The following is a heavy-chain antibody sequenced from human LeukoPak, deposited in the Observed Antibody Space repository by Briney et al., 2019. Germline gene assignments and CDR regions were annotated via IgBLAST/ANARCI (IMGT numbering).Heavy chain of an antibody. V-gene: IGHV4-61*02. CDR2: IYTSGST. D-gene: IGHD3-22*01. Sequence: PSQTLSLTCTVSGGSISSGSYYWSWIRQPAGKGLEWIGRIYTSGSTNYNPSLKRRVTISVDTSKNQFSLKLSSVTAADTAVYYCASGGGYDSSGYYPLPFDYWGQGTLVTVSS. J-gene: IGHJ4*02. CDR1: GGSISSGSYY. CDR3: ASGGGYDSSGYYPLPFDY.